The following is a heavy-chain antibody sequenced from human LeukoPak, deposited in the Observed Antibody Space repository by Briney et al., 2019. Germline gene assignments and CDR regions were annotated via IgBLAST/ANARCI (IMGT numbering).Heavy chain of an antibody. CDR1: GFTFSSYA. V-gene: IGHV3-23*01. CDR2: ISDGAGST. Sequence: GGSLGLSCAASGFTFSSYAMSWVRQAPGQGLEWVSAISDGAGSTYYADSVKGRFTISRDNSKNTLYLQMNSLRADDTAVYYCAKRIEYSSSSAYFDFWGQGTLVTVSS. D-gene: IGHD6-6*01. CDR3: AKRIEYSSSSAYFDF. J-gene: IGHJ4*02.